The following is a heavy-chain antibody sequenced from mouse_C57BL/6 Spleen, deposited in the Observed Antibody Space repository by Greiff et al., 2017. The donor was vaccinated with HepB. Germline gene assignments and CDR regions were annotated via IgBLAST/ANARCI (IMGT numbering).Heavy chain of an antibody. Sequence: VQLQQSGAELVRPGASVTLSCYASGYTFIDYEFHWLKHTPVHGLEWIGAIVPETGGTAYNQKVKGKAILTADKTSSTAYMELRSLTSEDSAVYYCTKDDYDDLDYWGQGTTLTVSS. CDR2: IVPETGGT. V-gene: IGHV1-15*01. CDR3: TKDDYDDLDY. CDR1: GYTFIDYE. D-gene: IGHD2-4*01. J-gene: IGHJ2*01.